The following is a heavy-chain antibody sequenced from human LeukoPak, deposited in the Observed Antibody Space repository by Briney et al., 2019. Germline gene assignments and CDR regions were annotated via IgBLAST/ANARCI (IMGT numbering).Heavy chain of an antibody. D-gene: IGHD1-26*01. CDR3: ASNGGSYPFFDS. J-gene: IGHJ4*02. Sequence: GGSLRLSCSASGFTLGIDEMTWVRHAPGKGLEWMSYISNSGSAIYYAGSMKGRFTISRDNTKNSLYLEMNSLRGEDTAVYYCASNGGSYPFFDSWGQGALVTVSS. CDR2: ISNSGSAI. V-gene: IGHV3-48*03. CDR1: GFTLGIDE.